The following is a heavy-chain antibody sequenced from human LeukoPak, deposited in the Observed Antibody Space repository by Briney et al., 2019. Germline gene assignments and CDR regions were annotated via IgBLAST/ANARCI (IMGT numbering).Heavy chain of an antibody. J-gene: IGHJ5*02. CDR3: ARADRLDGGPYLIGP. D-gene: IGHD2-21*01. V-gene: IGHV1-2*02. CDR1: GYSFTDYY. Sequence: ASVKVSCKTSGYSFTDYYMHWVRQAPGQGLEWMGWINPNSGGTSSAQEFQGRVTMTRDTSITTVYMEVSWLTSDDTATYYCARADRLDGGPYLIGPWGQGTLVTVSS. CDR2: INPNSGGT.